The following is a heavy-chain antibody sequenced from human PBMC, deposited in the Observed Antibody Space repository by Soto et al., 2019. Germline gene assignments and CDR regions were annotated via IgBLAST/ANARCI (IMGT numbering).Heavy chain of an antibody. J-gene: IGHJ4*02. V-gene: IGHV1-2*02. D-gene: IGHD3-9*01. CDR2: INPNSGGT. CDR3: AGGKFDNNPFDF. Sequence: ASVKVSCKASGYTFTGYYMHWVRQAPGQGLEWMGWINPNSGGTNYAQKFQDRVSMTRDTSISTAYMELSRLRSDDTAVYYCAGGKFDNNPFDFWGQGTVVTVSS. CDR1: GYTFTGYY.